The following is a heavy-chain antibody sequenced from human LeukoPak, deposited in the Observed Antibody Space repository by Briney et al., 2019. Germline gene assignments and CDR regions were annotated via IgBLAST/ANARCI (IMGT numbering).Heavy chain of an antibody. D-gene: IGHD1-26*01. CDR2: IKQDGSEK. V-gene: IGHV3-7*02. CDR1: GITFSRYW. CDR3: ATIMWDEGAFDI. J-gene: IGHJ3*02. Sequence: QTGGSLRLSCAASGITFSRYWMSWVRQAPGKGLEWVANIKQDGSEKYYVDSVKGRFTISRDNAKNSLFLQMNSLRAEDTALSYFATIMWDEGAFDICGQGTMVTVSS.